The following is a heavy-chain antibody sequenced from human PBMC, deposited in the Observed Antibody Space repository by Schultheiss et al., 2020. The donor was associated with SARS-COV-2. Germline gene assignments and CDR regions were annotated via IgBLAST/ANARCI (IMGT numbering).Heavy chain of an antibody. CDR1: GFNFSAYA. V-gene: IGHV3-21*01. J-gene: IGHJ3*02. CDR3: ARAQRGHDAFDM. Sequence: GESLKISCAASGFNFSAYAMSWVRQAPGKGLEWVLFITSSSSFTYYADSVKGRFTISRDNAKKSLYVQMNSLRIEDTAVYYCARAQRGHDAFDMWGQGTMVTVSS. CDR2: ITSSSSFT.